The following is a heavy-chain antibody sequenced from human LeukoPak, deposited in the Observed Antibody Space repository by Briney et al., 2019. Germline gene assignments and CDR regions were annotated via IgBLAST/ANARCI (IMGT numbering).Heavy chain of an antibody. CDR2: TIPIFGTA. J-gene: IGHJ5*02. V-gene: IGHV1-69*13. D-gene: IGHD2-15*01. Sequence: GASVKVSCKASGGTFSSYAISWVRQAPGQGLEWMGGTIPIFGTANYAQKFQGRVTITADESTSTAYMELSSLRSEDTAVYYCASCSGGSCYSGDTWFDPWGQGTLVTVSS. CDR1: GGTFSSYA. CDR3: ASCSGGSCYSGDTWFDP.